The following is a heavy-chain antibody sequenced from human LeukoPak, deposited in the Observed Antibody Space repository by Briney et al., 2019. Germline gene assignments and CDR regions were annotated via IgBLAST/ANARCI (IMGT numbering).Heavy chain of an antibody. D-gene: IGHD3-3*01. J-gene: IGHJ4*02. Sequence: SETLSLTCAVYGGSFSGYYWGWIRQPPGKGLEWIGSIYYSGSTYYNPSLKSRVTISVDTSKNQFSLKLSSVTAADTAVYYCWGYDFWSGYLDYWGQGTLVTVSS. CDR2: IYYSGST. V-gene: IGHV4-34*03. CDR1: GGSFSGYY. CDR3: WGYDFWSGYLDY.